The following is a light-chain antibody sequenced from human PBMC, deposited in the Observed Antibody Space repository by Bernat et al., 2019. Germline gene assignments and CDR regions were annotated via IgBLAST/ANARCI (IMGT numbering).Light chain of an antibody. CDR1: QVIGTY. CDR2: GAS. J-gene: IGKJ3*01. CDR3: QQYNSYRFT. V-gene: IGKV1-9*01. Sequence: DIQLTQSPPFLSASVGDRVTITCRASQVIGTYLAWYQQKPGKAPNLLIYGASTLQTGVPSRFSGSGSGTEFTLTISSLRPEDFATYYCQQYNSYRFTFGAGTKVDIK.